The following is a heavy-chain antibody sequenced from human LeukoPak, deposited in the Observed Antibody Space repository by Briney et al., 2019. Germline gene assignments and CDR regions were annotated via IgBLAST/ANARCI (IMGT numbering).Heavy chain of an antibody. CDR1: GFTFSTYA. Sequence: PXXXLRXXCAXXGFTFSTYAMTWVRQAPGKGLEWVSLISGTGGSTYYADSVKGRFTISRDNSKNTLYLQMNSLRAEDTAVYYCXXDXXXXVXXXXWGXWXXPWGQGTLXTVSS. CDR3: XXDXXXXVXXXXWGXWXXP. CDR2: ISGTGGST. J-gene: IGHJ5*02. V-gene: IGHV3-23*01. D-gene: IGHD3-16*01.